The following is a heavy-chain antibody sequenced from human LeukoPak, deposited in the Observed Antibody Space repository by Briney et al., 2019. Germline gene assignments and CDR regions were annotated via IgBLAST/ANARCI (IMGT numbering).Heavy chain of an antibody. J-gene: IGHJ6*03. CDR2: INWNGGST. V-gene: IGHV3-20*04. Sequence: GGSLRLSCAASGFTFSSYAMSWVRQAPGKGLEWVSGINWNGGSTGYADSVKGRFTISRDNAKNSLYLQMNSLRAEDTALYYCAREGYDSSGYQYYMDVWGKGTTVTVSS. CDR3: AREGYDSSGYQYYMDV. D-gene: IGHD3-22*01. CDR1: GFTFSSYA.